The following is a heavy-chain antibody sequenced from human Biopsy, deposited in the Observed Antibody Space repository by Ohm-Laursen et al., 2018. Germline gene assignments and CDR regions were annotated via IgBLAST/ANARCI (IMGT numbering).Heavy chain of an antibody. D-gene: IGHD3-10*01. Sequence: GASVKVSCKASGDTFSRSAFFWVRQAPGQGLVYLGRIIPIVGITNHAQTFQGRITLTADKSTFMVYMELSRLRSDDTAIYYCARGGSGSGYYEMDVWGQGATVSVSS. J-gene: IGHJ6*02. V-gene: IGHV1-69*04. CDR3: ARGGSGSGYYEMDV. CDR2: IIPIVGIT. CDR1: GDTFSRSA.